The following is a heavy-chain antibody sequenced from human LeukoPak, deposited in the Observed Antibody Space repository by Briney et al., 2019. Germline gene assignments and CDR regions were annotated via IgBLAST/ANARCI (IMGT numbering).Heavy chain of an antibody. CDR1: GYTFTSYD. Sequence: ASVKVSCKASGYTFTSYDINWVRQATGQGLEWMGWMNPNSGNTGYAQKFQGRVTITRNTSISTAYMELSSLRSEDTAVYYCARVRIAAASWFDPWGQGTLVTVSS. CDR3: ARVRIAAASWFDP. D-gene: IGHD6-13*01. J-gene: IGHJ5*02. CDR2: MNPNSGNT. V-gene: IGHV1-8*03.